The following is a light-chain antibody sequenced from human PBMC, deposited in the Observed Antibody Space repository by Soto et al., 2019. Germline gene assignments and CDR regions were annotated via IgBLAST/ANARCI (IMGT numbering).Light chain of an antibody. J-gene: IGKJ1*01. CDR3: QQYNDNWT. CDR1: QSIISW. CDR2: KAS. Sequence: DIQMTQSPSTLSASVGDRVTITCRASQSIISWLAWYQQKPGTAPNLLIYKASTLQTGVPSRFSGSGSGTEFTLTISSLQPEDSATYYCQQYNDNWTFGQGTKVEIK. V-gene: IGKV1-5*03.